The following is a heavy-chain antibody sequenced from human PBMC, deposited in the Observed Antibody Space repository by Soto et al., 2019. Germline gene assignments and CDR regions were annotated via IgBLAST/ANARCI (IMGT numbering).Heavy chain of an antibody. CDR2: IYYSGST. D-gene: IGHD6-13*01. J-gene: IGHJ6*02. Sequence: SETLSLTCTVSGGSISSGDYYWSWIRQPPGKGLEWIGYIYYSGSTYYNPSLKSRVTISVDTSKNQFSLKLSSVTAADTAVYYCARDRAAAGTAANIYYYGMDVWGQGTTVTVSS. CDR3: ARDRAAAGTAANIYYYGMDV. CDR1: GGSISSGDYY. V-gene: IGHV4-30-4*01.